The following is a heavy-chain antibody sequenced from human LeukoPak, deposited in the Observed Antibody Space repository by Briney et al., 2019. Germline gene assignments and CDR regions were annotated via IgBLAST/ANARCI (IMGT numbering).Heavy chain of an antibody. CDR2: IYYSGST. CDR3: ARVGVGYSNYPAVRYNWFDP. CDR1: GGSTSSSSYY. D-gene: IGHD4-11*01. J-gene: IGHJ5*02. Sequence: SETLSLTCTVSGGSTSSSSYYWGWIRQPPGKGLEWIGSIYYSGSTYYNPSLKSRVTISVDTSKNQFSLKLSSVTAADTAVYYCARVGVGYSNYPAVRYNWFDPWGQGTLVTVSS. V-gene: IGHV4-39*07.